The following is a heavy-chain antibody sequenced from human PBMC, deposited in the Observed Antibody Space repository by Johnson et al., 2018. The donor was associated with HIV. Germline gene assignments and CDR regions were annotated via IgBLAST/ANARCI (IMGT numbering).Heavy chain of an antibody. CDR1: GFTFSSYA. D-gene: IGHD6-13*01. Sequence: QVQLVESGGGVVQPGRSLRLSCAASGFTFSSYAMHWVRQAPGKGLEWVAIISYDGSNKYYADSVRGRFTISRDNAKNSLYLQMNSLRAEATAVYYCARGGEYSSSLYAFDIWGQGTMVTVSS. CDR3: ARGGEYSSSLYAFDI. J-gene: IGHJ3*02. CDR2: ISYDGSNK. V-gene: IGHV3-30*04.